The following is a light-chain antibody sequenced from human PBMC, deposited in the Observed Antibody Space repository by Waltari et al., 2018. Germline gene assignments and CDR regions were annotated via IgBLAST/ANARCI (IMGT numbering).Light chain of an antibody. CDR1: SLDIGGYNF. V-gene: IGLV2-8*01. CDR3: SSYAGSNVVI. CDR2: DVV. J-gene: IGLJ2*01. Sequence: QSALTQPPSASGSLGPSVTISCTGTSLDIGGYNFLSWYQQHPGKAPKLMIYDVVKRPSGVPDRFSASKSGNTASLTVSGLQADDEADYYCSSYAGSNVVIFGGGTKLTVL.